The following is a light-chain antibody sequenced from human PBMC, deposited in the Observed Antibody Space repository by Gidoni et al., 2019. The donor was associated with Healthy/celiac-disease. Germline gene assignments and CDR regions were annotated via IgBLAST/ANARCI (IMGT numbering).Light chain of an antibody. CDR2: DAS. J-gene: IGKJ5*01. CDR3: QQSHILPVT. V-gene: IGKV1-33*01. Sequence: IQITQSPSSLSASVGDRVTSTCHASHDISNYLNWYQQKPGQAPNLLIYDASNLETGLPSRFSGSGSGTDFTLTISSLQPEDIATYYCQQSHILPVTFGQGTRVEIK. CDR1: HDISNY.